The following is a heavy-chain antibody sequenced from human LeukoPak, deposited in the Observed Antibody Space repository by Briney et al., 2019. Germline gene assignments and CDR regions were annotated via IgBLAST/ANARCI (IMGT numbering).Heavy chain of an antibody. CDR2: INHSGST. CDR1: GGSFSGYY. J-gene: IGHJ4*02. CDR3: ARANDYGDSY. Sequence: SETLSLTCAVHGGSFSGYYWSWIRQPPGKGLEWIGEINHSGSTNYNPSLKNRVTISVDTSKNQFSLKLSSVTAADTAVYYCARANDYGDSYWGQGTLVTVSS. V-gene: IGHV4-34*01. D-gene: IGHD4-17*01.